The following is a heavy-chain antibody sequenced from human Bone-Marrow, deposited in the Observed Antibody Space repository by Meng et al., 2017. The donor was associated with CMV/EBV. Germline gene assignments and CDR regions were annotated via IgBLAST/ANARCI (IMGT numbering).Heavy chain of an antibody. V-gene: IGHV1-18*01. CDR1: GYTFTSYG. Sequence: ASVKVSCKASGYTFTSYGISWVRQAPGQGLEWMGWISAYNGNTNYAQKLQGRVTMTTDTSTSTAYMELRSLRSDDTTVYYCAGEQGAVAGYYYYGMDVWGQGTTVTVSS. CDR3: AGEQGAVAGYYYYGMDV. J-gene: IGHJ6*02. CDR2: ISAYNGNT. D-gene: IGHD6-19*01.